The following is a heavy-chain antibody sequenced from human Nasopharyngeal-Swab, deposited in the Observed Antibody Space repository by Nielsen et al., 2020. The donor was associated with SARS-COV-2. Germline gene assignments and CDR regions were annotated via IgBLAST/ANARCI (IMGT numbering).Heavy chain of an antibody. J-gene: IGHJ4*02. V-gene: IGHV3-74*01. CDR1: GFTFSSSW. CDR3: ARAGEYRFDY. Sequence: GGSLRLSCAGSGFTFSSSWLHRVRQAPGEGLVWVARLNGDATTVDYADSVKGRFTISRDNAKNTLYLQMNGLRDEDTVIYYCARAGEYRFDYWGQGTLVTVSS. CDR2: LNGDATTV. D-gene: IGHD7-27*01.